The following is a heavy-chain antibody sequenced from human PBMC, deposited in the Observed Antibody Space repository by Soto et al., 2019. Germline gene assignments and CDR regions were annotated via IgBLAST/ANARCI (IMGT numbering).Heavy chain of an antibody. CDR3: ARGSLVDDETRIDY. V-gene: IGHV1-46*01. CDR1: GHTFTSYY. Sequence: GASVKVSCKASGHTFTSYYMHWVRQAPGQGLEWIGIINLSAGSTSYAQKFQGRVTITRDTSTSTVYMDMSSLRSEDTAVYYCARGSLVDDETRIDYWGQGTLVTVSS. J-gene: IGHJ4*02. D-gene: IGHD3-16*02. CDR2: INLSAGST.